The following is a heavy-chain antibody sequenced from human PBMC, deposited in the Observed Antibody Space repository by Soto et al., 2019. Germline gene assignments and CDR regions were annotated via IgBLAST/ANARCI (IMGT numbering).Heavy chain of an antibody. D-gene: IGHD1-7*01. CDR2: ISYDGSNK. CDR1: GFTFSSYG. CDR3: AKDRSPPNWNYGRYYYGMDV. J-gene: IGHJ6*02. V-gene: IGHV3-30*18. Sequence: AGGSLRLSCAASGFTFSSYGMHWVRQAPGKGLEWVAVISYDGSNKYYADSVKGRFTISRDNSKNTLYLQMNSLRAEDTAVYYCAKDRSPPNWNYGRYYYGMDVWGQGTTVTVYS.